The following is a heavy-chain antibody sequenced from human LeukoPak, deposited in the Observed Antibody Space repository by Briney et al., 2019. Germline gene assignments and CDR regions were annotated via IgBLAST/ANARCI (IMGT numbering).Heavy chain of an antibody. Sequence: ASVKVSCKPSGYTFTGYYMHWVRQAPGQGLEWMGWINPNSGGTNYAQKFQGRVTMTRDTSISTAYMELSRLRSDDTAVYYCGSSSGWDDNFDYWGQGTLVTVSS. CDR2: INPNSGGT. V-gene: IGHV1-2*02. CDR1: GYTFTGYY. J-gene: IGHJ4*02. D-gene: IGHD6-19*01. CDR3: GSSSGWDDNFDY.